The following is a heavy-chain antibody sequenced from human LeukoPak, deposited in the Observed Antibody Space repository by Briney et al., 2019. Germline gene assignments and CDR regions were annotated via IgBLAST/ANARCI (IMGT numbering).Heavy chain of an antibody. D-gene: IGHD5-24*01. Sequence: PGGSLRLSCAASGFTFSSYGIHWVRQAPGKGLEWVGRILSKTDGGTTEYAAPVKGRFTISRDDSNNTLYLQMNSLKTEDTALYYCTVQLSIWGQGTLVTVSS. V-gene: IGHV3-15*01. CDR2: ILSKTDGGTT. J-gene: IGHJ4*02. CDR1: GFTFSSYG. CDR3: TVQLSI.